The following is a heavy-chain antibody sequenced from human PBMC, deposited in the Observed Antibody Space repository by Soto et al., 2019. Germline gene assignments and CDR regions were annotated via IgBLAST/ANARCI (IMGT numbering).Heavy chain of an antibody. CDR3: ASDTRSTVTTGYFDL. Sequence: GGSLRLSCAASGFTVSSNYMSWVRQAPGKGLEWVSAIYSGGSTYYADSVKGRFTISRDNSKNTLYLQMNSLRAEDTAVYYCASDTRSTVTTGYFDLWGRGTLVTVSS. CDR1: GFTVSSNY. V-gene: IGHV3-66*01. CDR2: IYSGGST. J-gene: IGHJ2*01. D-gene: IGHD4-17*01.